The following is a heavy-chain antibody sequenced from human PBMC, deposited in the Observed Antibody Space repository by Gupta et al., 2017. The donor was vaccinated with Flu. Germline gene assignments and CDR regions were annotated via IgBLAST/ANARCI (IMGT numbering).Heavy chain of an antibody. CDR2: INPNHGRA. CDR1: GYSFTSYY. Sequence: QVQLVQSGAEVKMPGSSVKVSCKALGYSFTSYYTHWVRQPPGQGLEWMGIINPNHGRASYSQKFQGRVTMTSDTSTSTVYLELSSLKADDTAVYYCARVTMEDRAMGTGPFDMWGQGTKVTVSS. CDR3: ARVTMEDRAMGTGPFDM. J-gene: IGHJ3*02. V-gene: IGHV1-46*01. D-gene: IGHD5-18*01.